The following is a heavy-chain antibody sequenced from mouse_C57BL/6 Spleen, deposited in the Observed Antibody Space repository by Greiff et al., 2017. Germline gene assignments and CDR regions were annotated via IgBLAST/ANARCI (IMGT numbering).Heavy chain of an antibody. CDR3: AMGLLLEDYAMDY. J-gene: IGHJ4*01. Sequence: QVQLQQPGAELVKPGASVKMSCKASGYTFTSYWITWVKQRPGQGLEWIGDIYPGSGSTNYNEKFKSKATLTVDTSSSTAYMQLSSLTSEDSAVYYCAMGLLLEDYAMDYWGQGTSVTVSS. CDR2: IYPGSGST. V-gene: IGHV1-55*01. CDR1: GYTFTSYW. D-gene: IGHD2-1*01.